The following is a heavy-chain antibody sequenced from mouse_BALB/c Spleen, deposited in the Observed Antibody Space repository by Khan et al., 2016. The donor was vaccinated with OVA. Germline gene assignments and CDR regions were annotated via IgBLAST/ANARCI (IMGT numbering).Heavy chain of an antibody. CDR3: ARGLIYIHRWFAY. D-gene: IGHD1-3*01. Sequence: QVQLKQSGPGLVAPSQSLSITCTVSGFSLTAYGVNWVRQPPGKGLEWLGMIWGDGSTDYNSALKSRLSINKDNYKSQVLLKVNSLQPDDTVRYHCARGLIYIHRWFAYWGQEALVTVSA. CDR2: IWGDGST. J-gene: IGHJ3*01. V-gene: IGHV2-6-7*01. CDR1: GFSLTAYG.